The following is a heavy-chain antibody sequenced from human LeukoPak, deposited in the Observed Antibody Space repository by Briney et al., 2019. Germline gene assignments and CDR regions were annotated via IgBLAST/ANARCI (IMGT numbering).Heavy chain of an antibody. J-gene: IGHJ4*02. CDR3: ARDRGSSSWGSFN. CDR1: GFTFSSYA. V-gene: IGHV1-69*05. Sequence: PGGSLRLSCAASGFTFSSYAISWVRQAAGQGLEWMGGIIPIFGTANYAQKFQGRVTITTDESTSTAYMELSSLRSEDTAVYYCARDRGSSSWGSFNWGQGTLVTVSS. CDR2: IIPIFGTA. D-gene: IGHD6-13*01.